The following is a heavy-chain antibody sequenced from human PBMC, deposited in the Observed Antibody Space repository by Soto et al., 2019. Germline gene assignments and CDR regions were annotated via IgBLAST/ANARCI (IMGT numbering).Heavy chain of an antibody. CDR1: GYTFTGYS. CDR3: GRGRSGELVVFY. Sequence: VQVSCKASGYTFTGYSIHWVRQAPGQGLEWVGEISPKSGGTSYAQKFQGRVTMTKDTSITTVYMELSNLSPDDTAVYYCGRGRSGELVVFYWGQGTLVTVSS. V-gene: IGHV1-2*02. J-gene: IGHJ4*02. CDR2: ISPKSGGT. D-gene: IGHD1-7*01.